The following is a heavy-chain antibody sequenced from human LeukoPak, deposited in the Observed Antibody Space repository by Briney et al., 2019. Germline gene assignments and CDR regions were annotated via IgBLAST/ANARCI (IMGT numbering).Heavy chain of an antibody. CDR3: ARDNYGSGSYYSYYYIDV. CDR1: GGSISSYY. V-gene: IGHV4-4*07. D-gene: IGHD3-10*01. CDR2: IYTSGST. J-gene: IGHJ6*03. Sequence: SETLSLTCTVSGGSISSYYWSWIRQPAGKGLEWIGRIYTSGSTNYNPSLKSRVTMSVDTSKNQFSLKLSSVTAADTAVYYCARDNYGSGSYYSYYYIDVWGKGTTVTISS.